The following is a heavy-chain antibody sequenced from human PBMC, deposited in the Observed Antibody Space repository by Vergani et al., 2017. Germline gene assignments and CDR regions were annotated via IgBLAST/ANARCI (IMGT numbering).Heavy chain of an antibody. Sequence: QVQLVESGGGVVQPGRSLRLSCAASGYTFSSYAMHWVRQAPGKGLEWVAVISYDGSNKYYADSVKGRFTISRDNAKNSLYLDMSSLRAEDTAVYYCVRDGRVSRTWGQGTLVAVSS. CDR2: ISYDGSNK. V-gene: IGHV3-30-3*01. CDR3: VRDGRVSRT. J-gene: IGHJ3*01. CDR1: GYTFSSYA.